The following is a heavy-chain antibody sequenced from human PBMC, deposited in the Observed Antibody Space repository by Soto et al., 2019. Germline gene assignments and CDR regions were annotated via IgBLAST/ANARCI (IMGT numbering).Heavy chain of an antibody. CDR3: ARDLVAVSGGVYSSSSGGYFFDF. CDR2: ISNSGRTL. V-gene: IGHV3-11*01. Sequence: PGGSLRLSCAASGFTFSDYYMSWIRQAPGKGLEWVSYISNSGRTLYYADSMKGRFTISRDNAKNSLYLQMNSLRSEDTAAYYCARDLVAVSGGVYSSSSGGYFFDFWGQGTLVTVSS. CDR1: GFTFSDYY. J-gene: IGHJ4*02. D-gene: IGHD6-6*01.